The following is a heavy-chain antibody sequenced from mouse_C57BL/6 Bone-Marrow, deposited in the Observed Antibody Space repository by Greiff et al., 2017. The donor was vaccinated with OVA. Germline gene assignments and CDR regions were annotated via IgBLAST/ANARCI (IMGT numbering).Heavy chain of an antibody. Sequence: QVQLQQSGAELVKPGASVKMSCKASGYTFTTYPIEWMKQNHGKSLEWIGNFHPYNDDTKYNEKFKGKATLTVEKSSSTVYLELSRLTSDDSAVYYCASRGYYGSSHWYFDVWGTGTTVTVSS. CDR3: ASRGYYGSSHWYFDV. CDR1: GYTFTTYP. CDR2: FHPYNDDT. V-gene: IGHV1-47*01. J-gene: IGHJ1*03. D-gene: IGHD1-1*01.